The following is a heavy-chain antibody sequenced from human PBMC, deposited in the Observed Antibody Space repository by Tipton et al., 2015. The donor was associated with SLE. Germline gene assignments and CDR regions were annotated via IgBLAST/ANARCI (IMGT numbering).Heavy chain of an antibody. V-gene: IGHV4-34*01. D-gene: IGHD4-17*01. J-gene: IGHJ4*02. CDR1: GGSFSGYY. CDR2: INHSGST. Sequence: TLSLTCAVYGGSFSGYYWSWIRQPPGKGLEWIGEINHSGSTNYSPSLKSRVTISVDTSKNQFSLKLSSVTAADTAVYYCARTPGYGDYFDYWGQGTLVTVSS. CDR3: ARTPGYGDYFDY.